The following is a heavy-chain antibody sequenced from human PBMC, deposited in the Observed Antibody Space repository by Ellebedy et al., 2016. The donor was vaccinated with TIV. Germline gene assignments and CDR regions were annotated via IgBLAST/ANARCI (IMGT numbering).Heavy chain of an antibody. Sequence: ASVKVSCKASGYTFISYGISWVRQAPGQGLEWVGWISAYNGKTDYAQKLQGRVTITRDTAASTAYMELSSLKSDDTAVYYCARGLASSGAPCWGQGTLVTVSS. CDR3: ARGLASSGAPC. D-gene: IGHD2-8*02. J-gene: IGHJ4*02. CDR2: ISAYNGKT. V-gene: IGHV1-18*01. CDR1: GYTFISYG.